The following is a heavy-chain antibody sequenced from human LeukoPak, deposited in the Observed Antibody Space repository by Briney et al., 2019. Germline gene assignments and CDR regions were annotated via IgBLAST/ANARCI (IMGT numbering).Heavy chain of an antibody. CDR3: AKAGRQDWFDP. J-gene: IGHJ5*02. CDR1: GFTFSSYG. V-gene: IGHV3-30*18. CDR2: ISYDGSNK. Sequence: GGSLRLSCAASGFTFSSYGMHWVRQAPGKGLEWVAVISYDGSNKYYADSVKGRFTISRDNSKNTLYLQMNSLRAEDTAVYYCAKAGRQDWFDPWGQGTLVTVSS.